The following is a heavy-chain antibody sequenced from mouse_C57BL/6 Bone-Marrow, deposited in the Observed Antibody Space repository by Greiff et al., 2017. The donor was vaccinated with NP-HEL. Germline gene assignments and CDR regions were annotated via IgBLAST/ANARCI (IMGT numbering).Heavy chain of an antibody. V-gene: IGHV7-1*01. J-gene: IGHJ1*03. CDR1: GFTFSDFY. Sequence: DVKLVESGGGLVQSGRPLRLSCATSGFTFSDFYMEWVRQAPGKGLEWIAASRNKANDYTTEYSASVKGRFIVSRDTSQSILYLQMNALRAEDTAIYYCARDWYFDVWGTGTTVTVSS. CDR2: SRNKANDYTT. CDR3: ARDWYFDV.